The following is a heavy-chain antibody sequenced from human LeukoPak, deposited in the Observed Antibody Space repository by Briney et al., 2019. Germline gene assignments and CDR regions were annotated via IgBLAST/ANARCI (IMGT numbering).Heavy chain of an antibody. Sequence: SETLSLTCTVSGGSISSYYWSWIRQPPGKGLEWIGYIYYSGSTNYNPSLKSRVTISVDTSKNQFSLKLSSVTAADTAIYYCARDKLAAYYYDSSGGDDAFDIWGQGTMATVSS. J-gene: IGHJ3*02. V-gene: IGHV4-59*01. D-gene: IGHD3-22*01. CDR1: GGSISSYY. CDR3: ARDKLAAYYYDSSGGDDAFDI. CDR2: IYYSGST.